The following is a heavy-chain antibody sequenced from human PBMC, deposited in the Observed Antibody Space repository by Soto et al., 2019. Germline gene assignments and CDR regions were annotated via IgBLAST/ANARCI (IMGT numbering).Heavy chain of an antibody. CDR3: ARLRIYCSGGTCYYYFDY. D-gene: IGHD2-15*01. CDR2: IYYNGNT. Sequence: SETLSLTCTVSGGSISSSSCYWGWIRQPPGKGLEWIGNIYYNGNTYYNPSLKSGVTISVDRSKNQFSLKLSSVTAADTAVYYCARLRIYCSGGTCYYYFDYWGQGTLVTVSS. J-gene: IGHJ4*02. V-gene: IGHV4-39*01. CDR1: GGSISSSSCY.